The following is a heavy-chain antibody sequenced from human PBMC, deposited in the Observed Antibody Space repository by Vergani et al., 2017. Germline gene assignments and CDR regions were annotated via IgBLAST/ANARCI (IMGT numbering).Heavy chain of an antibody. CDR2: INPSGGST. D-gene: IGHD1-26*01. J-gene: IGHJ4*02. CDR3: ARGSVYSGSYGGLGY. CDR1: GYTFTSYY. V-gene: IGHV1-46*01. Sequence: QVQLVQSGAEVKKPGASVKVSCKASGYTFTSYYMHWVRQAPGQGLEWMGIINPSGGSTSYAQKFQGRVTMTRNTSISTAYMELSSLRSEDTAVYYCARGSVYSGSYGGLGYWGQGTLVTVSS.